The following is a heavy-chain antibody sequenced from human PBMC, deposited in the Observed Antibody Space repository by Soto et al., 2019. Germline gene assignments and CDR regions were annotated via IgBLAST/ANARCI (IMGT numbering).Heavy chain of an antibody. J-gene: IGHJ5*02. CDR3: ARAGDHYDFLSGTGPAWLDP. V-gene: IGHV3-74*01. CDR1: GFTFSSYW. CDR2: INSDGSST. Sequence: GGSLRLSCAASGFTFSSYWMHWVRQAPGKGLVWVSRINSDGSSTSYADSVKGRFTISRDNVKNTLYLQMNSLRAEDTAVYYCARAGDHYDFLSGTGPAWLDPWGQGTLVTVSS. D-gene: IGHD3-3*01.